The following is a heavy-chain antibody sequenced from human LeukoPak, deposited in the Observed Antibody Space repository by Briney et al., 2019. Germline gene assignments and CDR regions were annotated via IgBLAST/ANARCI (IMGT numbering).Heavy chain of an antibody. CDR2: IYYSGSK. CDR1: GYPTSLGYY. J-gene: IGHJ4*02. D-gene: IGHD6-13*01. V-gene: IGHV4-38-2*02. Sequence: SETLSLTCTVSGYPTSLGYYWGCVRLAPGKGLEWLATIYYSGSKYFNSSLKSRISISQDDSNNQFSLSLTSVTAADTAVYFCARLHSSWFYFDHWGQGSLVTVSS. CDR3: ARLHSSWFYFDH.